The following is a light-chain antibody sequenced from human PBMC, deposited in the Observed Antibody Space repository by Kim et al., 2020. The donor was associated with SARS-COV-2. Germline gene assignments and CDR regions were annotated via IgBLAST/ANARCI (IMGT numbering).Light chain of an antibody. CDR1: SGHSSYA. CDR3: QTWGTVV. Sequence: QPVLTQSPSASASLGASVKLTCTLSSGHSSYAIAWHQQQPEKGPLYLMKLNSDGSHSKGDGIPDRFSGSSSGAERYLTISSLQSEDEADYYCQTWGTVVFGGGTQLTVL. J-gene: IGLJ2*01. V-gene: IGLV4-69*01. CDR2: LNSDGSH.